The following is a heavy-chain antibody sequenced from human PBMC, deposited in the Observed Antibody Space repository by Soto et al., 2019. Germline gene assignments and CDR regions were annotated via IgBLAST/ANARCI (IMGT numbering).Heavy chain of an antibody. J-gene: IGHJ4*02. D-gene: IGHD3-22*01. CDR2: ISGSGGST. CDR3: AKDRVTMIVVVIPFDY. V-gene: IGHV3-23*01. CDR1: GFTFSSYA. Sequence: GGSLRLSCAASGFTFSSYAMSWVRQAPGKGLEWVSAISGSGGSTYYADSVKGRFTISRDNSKNTLYLQMNSQRAEDSAVYYCAKDRVTMIVVVIPFDYWGPGTLVTVSS.